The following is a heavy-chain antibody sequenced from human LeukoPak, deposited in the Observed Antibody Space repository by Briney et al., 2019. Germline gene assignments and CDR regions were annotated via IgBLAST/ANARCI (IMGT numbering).Heavy chain of an antibody. J-gene: IGHJ1*01. CDR2: IWYDGSNK. V-gene: IGHV3-33*01. Sequence: GRSLRLSCAASGFTFSSYGMHWVRQAPGKGLEWVAVIWYDGSNKYYADSVKGRFTISRDNSKNTLYLQMNSLRAEDTAVHYCARDLAVAGTSEYFQHWGQGTLVTVSS. D-gene: IGHD6-19*01. CDR3: ARDLAVAGTSEYFQH. CDR1: GFTFSSYG.